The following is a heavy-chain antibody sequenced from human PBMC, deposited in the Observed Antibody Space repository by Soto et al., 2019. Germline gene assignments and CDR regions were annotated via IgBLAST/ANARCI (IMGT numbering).Heavy chain of an antibody. V-gene: IGHV4-59*01. Sequence: SETLSLTCTVSGGSISSYYWSWIRQPPGKGLEWIGYIYYSGSTNYNPSLKSRVTISVDTSKNQFSLKLSSVTAADTAVYYCARDLWGSSWETPLGWFDPWGQGTLVTVSS. D-gene: IGHD6-13*01. CDR2: IYYSGST. CDR1: GGSISSYY. CDR3: ARDLWGSSWETPLGWFDP. J-gene: IGHJ5*02.